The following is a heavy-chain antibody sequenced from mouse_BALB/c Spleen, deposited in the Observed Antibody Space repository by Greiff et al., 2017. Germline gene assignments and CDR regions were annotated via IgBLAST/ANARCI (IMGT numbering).Heavy chain of an antibody. CDR3: AREGRYDGYYGGLAY. Sequence: VQLQQSGPELVKPGASVKMSCKASGYTFTSYVMNWVKQKPGQGLEWIGYINPYNDGTKYNEKFKGKATLTSYKSSSTAYMELSSLTSEDSAVYYYAREGRYDGYYGGLAYWGQGTLVTVSA. CDR1: GYTFTSYV. CDR2: INPYNDGT. D-gene: IGHD2-3*01. J-gene: IGHJ3*01. V-gene: IGHV1-14*01.